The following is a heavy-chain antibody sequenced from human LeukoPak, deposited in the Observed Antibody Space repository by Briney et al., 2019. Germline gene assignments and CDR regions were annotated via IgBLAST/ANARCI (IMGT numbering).Heavy chain of an antibody. CDR2: ISGSGGST. V-gene: IGHV3-23*01. Sequence: GGSLRLSCAASGFTFSSYAMHWVRQAPGKGLEWVSAISGSGGSTYYADSVKGRFTISRDNSKNTLYLQMNSLRAEDTAVYYCAKDRGYGGITPEYFQHWGQGTLVTVSS. CDR1: GFTFSSYA. J-gene: IGHJ1*01. D-gene: IGHD4-23*01. CDR3: AKDRGYGGITPEYFQH.